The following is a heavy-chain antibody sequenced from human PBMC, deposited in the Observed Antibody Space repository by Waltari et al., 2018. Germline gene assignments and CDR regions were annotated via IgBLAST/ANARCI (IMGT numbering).Heavy chain of an antibody. J-gene: IGHJ3*02. CDR1: GYTFNGHY. D-gene: IGHD3-16*01. V-gene: IGHV1-2*02. CDR2: LNPNSGGT. Sequence: QVQLVQSGAEGKKPGASVKVSCKASGYTFNGHYMHWVRQAPGQGLEWMGCLNPNSGGTNYAQKCQGRVTMTRDTSISTAYMELSRLISDDTAVYYCARARLKAFDIWGQGTMVTVSS. CDR3: ARARLKAFDI.